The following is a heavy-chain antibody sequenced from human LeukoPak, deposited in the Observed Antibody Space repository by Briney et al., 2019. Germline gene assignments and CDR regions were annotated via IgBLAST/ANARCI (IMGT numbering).Heavy chain of an antibody. J-gene: IGHJ4*02. V-gene: IGHV1-2*02. CDR2: INPHTGGT. D-gene: IGHD3-10*01. CDR1: GYTSTGYY. Sequence: ASVKVSCKASGYTSTGYYMHWVRQAPGQGLEWMGWINPHTGGTNYAQKFKGRVTMTRDTSISTAYMELSRLTSDDTAVYYCGRVVGGNYYGSETDDYWGQGTLVTVSS. CDR3: GRVVGGNYYGSETDDY.